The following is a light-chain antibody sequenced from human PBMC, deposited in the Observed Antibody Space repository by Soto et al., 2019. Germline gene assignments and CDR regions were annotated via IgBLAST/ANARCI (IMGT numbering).Light chain of an antibody. CDR3: QQYGSSSWT. V-gene: IGKV3-15*01. CDR1: QSVDSN. Sequence: EILMTQSPATLSVSPGERATLSCRASQSVDSNLAWYQQKPGQAPRLLIYGASTRATGISARFSGSGSGTEFTLTISSLLSEDFAVYYCQQYGSSSWTFGQGTKVDIK. J-gene: IGKJ1*01. CDR2: GAS.